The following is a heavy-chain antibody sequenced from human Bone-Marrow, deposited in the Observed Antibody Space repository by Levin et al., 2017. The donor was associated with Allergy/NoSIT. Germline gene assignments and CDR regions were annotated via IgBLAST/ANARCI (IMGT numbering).Heavy chain of an antibody. CDR3: AREPNAAAIGTFD. D-gene: IGHD6-13*01. Sequence: GGSLRLSCTASGFSVTSNYINWVRQSPGKGLEWVALIYSGGSTNYADSVKGRFTISRDNSKNTVYLQMNSLVGDDTAVYYCAREPNAAAIGTFDWGQGTLVTVSS. CDR2: IYSGGST. J-gene: IGHJ4*02. V-gene: IGHV3-66*01. CDR1: GFSVTSNY.